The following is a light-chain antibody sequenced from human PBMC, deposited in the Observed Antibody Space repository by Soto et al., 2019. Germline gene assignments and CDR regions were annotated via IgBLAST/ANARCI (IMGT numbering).Light chain of an antibody. CDR3: QQYNNWPSWT. J-gene: IGKJ1*01. V-gene: IGKV3-15*01. CDR2: GAS. Sequence: EVVLTQSPATLSLSPGERATLSCRASQSIRTSLAWYQQKPGQAPRLLIYGASTRATGIPARFSGSGSGTEFTLTINSLQSEDFAVYYCQQYNNWPSWTFGQGTKVDIK. CDR1: QSIRTS.